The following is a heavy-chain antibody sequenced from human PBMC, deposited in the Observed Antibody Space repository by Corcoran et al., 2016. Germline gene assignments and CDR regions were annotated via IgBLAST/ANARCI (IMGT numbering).Heavy chain of an antibody. CDR2: FFAGDSDT. J-gene: IGHJ4*02. CDR1: GYNFGGSW. CDR3: ARLLRSGGAYPQGTFDY. Sequence: EVQLVQSGAEVKKPGESLKISCKGSGYNFGGSWIGWVRQMPGKDLEWMGIFFAGDSDTRYSPSFQGQVTISADKSISTAYLQWSSLKASDTAMYYCARLLRSGGAYPQGTFDYWGQGTLVTVSS. V-gene: IGHV5-51*01. D-gene: IGHD2-8*02.